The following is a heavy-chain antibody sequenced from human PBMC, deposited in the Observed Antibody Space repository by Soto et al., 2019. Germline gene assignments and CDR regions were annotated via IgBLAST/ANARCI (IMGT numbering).Heavy chain of an antibody. V-gene: IGHV4-39*01. J-gene: IGHJ5*02. CDR3: ARHWGESGWYEAGFPRAQDPNWFDP. CDR1: GGSISSSSYY. D-gene: IGHD6-19*01. Sequence: SQTLSLTCTVSGGSISSSSYYWGWIRQPPGKGLEWIGSIYYSGSTYYNPSLKSRVTISVDTSKNQFSLKLSSVTAADTAVYYCARHWGESGWYEAGFPRAQDPNWFDPWGQGTLVTVSS. CDR2: IYYSGST.